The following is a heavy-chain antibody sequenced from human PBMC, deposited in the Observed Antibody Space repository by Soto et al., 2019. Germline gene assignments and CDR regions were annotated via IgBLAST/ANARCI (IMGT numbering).Heavy chain of an antibody. D-gene: IGHD1-7*01. CDR2: IYHAGST. CDR1: GGSITNSNW. CDR3: ARVCRELGYYYYGMDV. J-gene: IGHJ6*02. V-gene: IGHV4-4*02. Sequence: PSETLSLTCSVSGGSITNSNWWTWVRLPPAKGLEWIGDIYHAGSTKYNPSLERRVTISVDTSKNQFALTLTSVTAADTAVYYCARVCRELGYYYYGMDVWGQGTTVTVSS.